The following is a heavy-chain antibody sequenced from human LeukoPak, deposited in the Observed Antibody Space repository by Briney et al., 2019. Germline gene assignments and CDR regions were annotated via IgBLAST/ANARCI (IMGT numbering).Heavy chain of an antibody. Sequence: PGTFLRLSCAASGFAFSSCGMHWVRQAPGKGLEWVAFISFDGSNKYSADSVKGRFTISRDNFKNTLFLQMNTLRAEDTAIYYCVKSVSTGLGVIDFWGQGTLVTVS. D-gene: IGHD3-9*01. J-gene: IGHJ4*02. V-gene: IGHV3-30*18. CDR3: VKSVSTGLGVIDF. CDR2: ISFDGSNK. CDR1: GFAFSSCG.